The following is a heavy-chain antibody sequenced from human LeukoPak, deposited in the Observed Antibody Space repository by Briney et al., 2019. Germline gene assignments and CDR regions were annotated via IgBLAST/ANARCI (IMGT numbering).Heavy chain of an antibody. J-gene: IGHJ4*02. CDR2: IYQSGST. V-gene: IGHV4-30-2*01. CDR1: GGSISSGGYY. CDR3: ARSSGGFFDY. Sequence: SETLSLTCTVSGGSISSGGYYWSWIRQPPGKGLEWIGYIYQSGSTYYNPSLKSRVTISVDRSKNQFSLKLSSVTAADTAVYYCARSSGGFFDYWGQGTLVTVSS. D-gene: IGHD6-6*01.